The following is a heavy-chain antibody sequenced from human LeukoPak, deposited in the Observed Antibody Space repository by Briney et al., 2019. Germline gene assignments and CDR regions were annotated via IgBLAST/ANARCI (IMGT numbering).Heavy chain of an antibody. D-gene: IGHD3-10*01. Sequence: ASVKVSCKTSGGTLLSHTFSWVRQAPGHGLEWIGKITPVIETAKYAQTFQGRLSIYTDKDTTTVYMDLSGLRPDDTADYYCARVNLRGSNYNWFDPWGQGTRVIVSS. V-gene: IGHV1-69*08. J-gene: IGHJ5*02. CDR2: ITPVIETA. CDR3: ARVNLRGSNYNWFDP. CDR1: GGTLLSHT.